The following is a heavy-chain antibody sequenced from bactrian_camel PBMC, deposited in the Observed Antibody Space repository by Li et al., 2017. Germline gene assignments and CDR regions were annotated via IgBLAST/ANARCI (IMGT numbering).Heavy chain of an antibody. D-gene: IGHD3*01. Sequence: HVQLVESGGGSVQAGGSLRLSCAASGRNYCGYDMSWYRQVPDFECEWISTISSDGGATYADSVKGRFTISQDNSKTTTWLQMNNLKLDDTAMYYCAPDSSPQMGCYWTRGTQVTVS. J-gene: IGHJ4*01. CDR1: GRNYCGYD. V-gene: IGHV3S55*01. CDR2: ISSDGGA. CDR3: APDSSPQMGCY.